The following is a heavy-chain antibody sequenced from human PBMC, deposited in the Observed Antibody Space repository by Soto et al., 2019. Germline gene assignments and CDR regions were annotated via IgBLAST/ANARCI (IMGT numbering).Heavy chain of an antibody. CDR1: GGTFRSYA. CDR2: IIPILGTT. D-gene: IGHD5-12*01. CDR3: ASVRGYSGYDTDFGY. J-gene: IGHJ4*02. V-gene: IGHV1-69*10. Sequence: SVKVSCKASGGTFRSYAVSWVRQAPGQGLEWMGGIIPILGTTNYAQNFQGRGTISADKSTSTAYMELSSLRSEDTAVYYCASVRGYSGYDTDFGYWGQGTLVTVSS.